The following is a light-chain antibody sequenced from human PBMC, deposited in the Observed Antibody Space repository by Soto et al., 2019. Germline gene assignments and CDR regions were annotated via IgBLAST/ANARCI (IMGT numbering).Light chain of an antibody. CDR1: QDISSW. J-gene: IGKJ1*01. V-gene: IGKV1-12*01. Sequence: DIQMTQSPSSVSASVGDRVTITCRASQDISSWLAWYQQKPGKAPKLLIYGASSLQSGVPSRFSGSGSGTDFTLTISGLQPEDSATYYCQQYERYSTFGQGTKVEIK. CDR2: GAS. CDR3: QQYERYST.